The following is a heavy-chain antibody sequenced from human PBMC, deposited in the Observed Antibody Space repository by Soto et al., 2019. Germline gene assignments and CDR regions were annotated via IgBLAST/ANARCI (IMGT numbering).Heavy chain of an antibody. CDR1: GGSISSSNW. D-gene: IGHD5-18*01. CDR2: IYHSGST. J-gene: IGHJ5*02. Sequence: PSETLSLTCAVSGGSISSSNWWSWVRQPPGKGLEWIGEIYHSGSTNYNPSLKSRVTISVDKSKNQFSLKLSSVTAADTAVYYCARPTAMAGGWFDPWGQGTLVTVSS. V-gene: IGHV4-4*02. CDR3: ARPTAMAGGWFDP.